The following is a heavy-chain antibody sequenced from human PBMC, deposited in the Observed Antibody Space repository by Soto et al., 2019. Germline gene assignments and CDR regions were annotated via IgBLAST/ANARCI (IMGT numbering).Heavy chain of an antibody. CDR2: ISYDGSNK. J-gene: IGHJ4*02. CDR1: GFTFSSYG. V-gene: IGHV3-30*18. CDR3: AKDGGDGYKYYFDY. D-gene: IGHD3-16*01. Sequence: PGGSLRLSCAASGFTFSSYGMHWVRQAPGKGLEWVAVISYDGSNKYYADSVKGRFTISRDNSKNTLYLQMNSLRAEDTAVYYCAKDGGDGYKYYFDYWGQGTLVTVSS.